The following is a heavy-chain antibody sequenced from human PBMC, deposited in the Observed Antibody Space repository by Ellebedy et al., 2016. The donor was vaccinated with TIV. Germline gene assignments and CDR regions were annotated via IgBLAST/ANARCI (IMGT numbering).Heavy chain of an antibody. V-gene: IGHV3-7*04. J-gene: IGHJ4*02. CDR3: ARAVSTGTVDY. CDR1: RFTSSIYW. D-gene: IGHD1-1*01. CDR2: INQDGSEE. Sequence: PGGSLRLACAASRFTSSIYWMSWVRQAPGKGLEWVAKINQDGSEEYYVDSVNGRFTISRDNSKNSLFLQMNSLRVEDTAMYFCARAVSTGTVDYWGQGTLVIVSS.